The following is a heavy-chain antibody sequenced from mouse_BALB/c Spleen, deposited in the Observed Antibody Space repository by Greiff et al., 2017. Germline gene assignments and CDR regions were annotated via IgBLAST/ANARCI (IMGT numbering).Heavy chain of an antibody. CDR1: GFTFSSYA. V-gene: IGHV5-6-5*01. CDR3: AKGDYYGSRPFAY. J-gene: IGHJ3*01. Sequence: EVMLVESGGGLVKPGGSLKLSCAASGFTFSSYAMSWVRQTPEKRLEWVASISSGGSTYYPDSVKGRFTISRDNARNILYLKMSSLRSEDTAMYYCAKGDYYGSRPFAYWGQGTLVTVSA. D-gene: IGHD1-1*01. CDR2: ISSGGST.